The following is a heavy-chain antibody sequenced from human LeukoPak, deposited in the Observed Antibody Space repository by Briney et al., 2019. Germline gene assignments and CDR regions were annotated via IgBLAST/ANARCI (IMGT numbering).Heavy chain of an antibody. Sequence: SEILSLTCTVSGGSISSYYWSWIRQPPGKGLEWIGYIYYSGSTNYNPSLKSRVTISVDTSKNQFSLKLSSVTAADTAVYYCARGPAGVIDYWGQGTLVTVSS. CDR2: IYYSGST. CDR3: ARGPAGVIDY. D-gene: IGHD3-3*01. V-gene: IGHV4-59*01. CDR1: GGSISSYY. J-gene: IGHJ4*02.